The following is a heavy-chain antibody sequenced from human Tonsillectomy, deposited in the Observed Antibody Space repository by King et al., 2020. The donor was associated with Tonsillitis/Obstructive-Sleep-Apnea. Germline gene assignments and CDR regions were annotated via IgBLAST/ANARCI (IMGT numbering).Heavy chain of an antibody. CDR3: AHSRGLLIAGVFDL. CDR2: IFWDDDT. D-gene: IGHD2-8*01. V-gene: IGHV2-5*02. J-gene: IGHJ4*02. Sequence: VTLKESGPTLVKPTQTLTLTCNFSGFSLTTSGLGVGWIRQPPGKALEWLGVIFWDDDTRYTPSLRSRVTITKDTSRNQVLLTMTNMDPVDTGTYFCAHSRGLLIAGVFDLWGQGTQVTVSS. CDR1: GFSLTTSGLG.